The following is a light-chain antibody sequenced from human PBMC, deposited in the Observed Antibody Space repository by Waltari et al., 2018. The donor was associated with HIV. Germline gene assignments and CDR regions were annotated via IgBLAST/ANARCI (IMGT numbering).Light chain of an antibody. V-gene: IGLV1-40*01. CDR1: SSNLGAGFD. CDR3: QSYDSTLSGSI. CDR2: ANT. Sequence: QSVLTQPPSVSGAPGQRVTISCTGRSSNLGAGFDVLWSQQLPGTAPKLLIYANTNRRSGVPDRFSGSKSGTLASLAITGLQAEDEADYYCQSYDSTLSGSIFGGGTKLAVL. J-gene: IGLJ2*01.